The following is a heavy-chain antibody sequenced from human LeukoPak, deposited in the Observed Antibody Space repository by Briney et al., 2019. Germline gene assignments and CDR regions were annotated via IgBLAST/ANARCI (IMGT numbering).Heavy chain of an antibody. CDR1: GFALSSYN. J-gene: IGHJ6*03. CDR2: ISTSGTSI. V-gene: IGHV3-48*04. Sequence: GGSLRLSCAVSGFALSSYNMDWVRQAPGKGLEWISYISTSGTSIFYADSVKGRFTISRDNAKNSPYLQMDSLRAEDTAVYYCARRGTCTTATCYDAYYYYFLDVWGGGTTVTVSS. CDR3: ARRGTCTTATCYDAYYYYFLDV. D-gene: IGHD2/OR15-2a*01.